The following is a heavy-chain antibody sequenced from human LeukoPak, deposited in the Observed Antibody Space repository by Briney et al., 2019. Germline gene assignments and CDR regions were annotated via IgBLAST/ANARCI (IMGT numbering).Heavy chain of an antibody. CDR3: ARELPTYYYDSSGYYYPSTSDY. CDR2: INPIFGTA. V-gene: IGHV1-69*05. J-gene: IGHJ4*02. Sequence: SVKVSCKASGGTFSSYAISWVRQAPGQGLEWMGRINPIFGTANYAQKFQGRVTITTDESTSTAYMELSSLRSEDTAVYYCARELPTYYYDSSGYYYPSTSDYWGQGTLVTVSS. D-gene: IGHD3-22*01. CDR1: GGTFSSYA.